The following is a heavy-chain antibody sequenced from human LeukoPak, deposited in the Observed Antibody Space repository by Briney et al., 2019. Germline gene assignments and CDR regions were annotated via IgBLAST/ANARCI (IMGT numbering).Heavy chain of an antibody. CDR1: GGSISSSNW. D-gene: IGHD2-2*02. V-gene: IGHV4-4*02. CDR2: INHSGST. CDR3: ARGRSRYCSSTSCYTFDP. Sequence: SGTLSLTCAVSGGSISSSNWWTWVRQPPGKGLEWIGEINHSGSTNYNPSLKSRVTISLDTSKNQFSLKLSSVTAADTAVYYCARGRSRYCSSTSCYTFDPWGQGTLVTVSS. J-gene: IGHJ5*02.